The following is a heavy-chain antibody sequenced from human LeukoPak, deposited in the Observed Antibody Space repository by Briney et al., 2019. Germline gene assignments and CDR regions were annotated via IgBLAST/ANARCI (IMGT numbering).Heavy chain of an antibody. V-gene: IGHV3-30*04. D-gene: IGHD2/OR15-2a*01. CDR1: GFTFSRYG. CDR2: ISYDGSNK. CDR3: AKDGTSYYYIYY. Sequence: GGSLRLSCAASGFTFSRYGMHWVRQAPGKGLEWVTAISYDGSNKYYADSVKGRFTISRDNSKNTLYVQMNSLRAEDTAVYYCAKDGTSYYYIYYWGQGTLVTVSS. J-gene: IGHJ4*02.